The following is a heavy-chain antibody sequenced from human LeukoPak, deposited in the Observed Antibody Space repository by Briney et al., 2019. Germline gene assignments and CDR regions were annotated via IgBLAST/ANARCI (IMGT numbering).Heavy chain of an antibody. V-gene: IGHV3-11*05. D-gene: IGHD3-22*01. CDR3: ARDTPSSGYYRTFDY. CDR2: ISGSSSYT. CDR1: GFTFSDYY. J-gene: IGHJ4*02. Sequence: PGGSLRLSCAASGFTFSDYYMSWIRQAPGKGLEWVSYISGSSSYTNYADSVKGRFTISRDNAKNSLYLQMNSLRAEDTAVYYCARDTPSSGYYRTFDYWGQGTLVTVSS.